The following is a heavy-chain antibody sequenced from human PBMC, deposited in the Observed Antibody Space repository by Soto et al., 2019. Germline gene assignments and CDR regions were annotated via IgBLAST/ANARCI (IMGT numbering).Heavy chain of an antibody. CDR3: ARDSPFDASSGYLEY. D-gene: IGHD3-22*01. Sequence: EVQLVESGGGLVQPGGSLRLSCAPSGFMFGNYWMSWVRQAPGKGLEWVANIKQDGSEKYYVDSVKGRFTISRDNAKNSLYLQMISLRADDTAVYYCARDSPFDASSGYLEYWGQGTLVTVSS. CDR1: GFMFGNYW. V-gene: IGHV3-7*01. CDR2: IKQDGSEK. J-gene: IGHJ4*02.